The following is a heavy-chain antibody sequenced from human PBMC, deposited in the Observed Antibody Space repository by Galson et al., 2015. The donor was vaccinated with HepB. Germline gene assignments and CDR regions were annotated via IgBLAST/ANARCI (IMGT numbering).Heavy chain of an antibody. CDR1: GYTFTSYG. CDR3: ARVLPLLAAPGEVDY. D-gene: IGHD6-13*01. CDR2: ISAYNGNT. J-gene: IGHJ4*02. Sequence: SVKVSCKASGYTFTSYGISWVRQAPGQGLEWMGWISAYNGNTNYAQKLQGRVTMTTDTSTSTAYMELRSLRSDDTAVYYCARVLPLLAAPGEVDYWGQGTLVTVSS. V-gene: IGHV1-18*04.